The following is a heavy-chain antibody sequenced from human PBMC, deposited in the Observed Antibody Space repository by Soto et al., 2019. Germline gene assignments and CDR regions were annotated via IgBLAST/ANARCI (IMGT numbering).Heavy chain of an antibody. J-gene: IGHJ5*02. CDR2: INHSGST. Sequence: QVQLQQWGAGLLKPSETLSLTCAVYGGSFSGYYWSWIRQPPGKGLEWIGEINHSGSTNYNPSLKSRVTISVDTSKNQFSLKLSSVTAADTAVYYCARELMTVPGFIPADERWFDPWGQGTLVTVSS. V-gene: IGHV4-34*01. CDR1: GGSFSGYY. D-gene: IGHD6-19*01. CDR3: ARELMTVPGFIPADERWFDP.